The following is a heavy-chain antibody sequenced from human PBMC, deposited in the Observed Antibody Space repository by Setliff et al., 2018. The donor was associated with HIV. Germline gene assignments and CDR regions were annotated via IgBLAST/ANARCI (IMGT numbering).Heavy chain of an antibody. CDR1: GYTLSELS. Sequence: ASVKVSCKVYGYTLSELSIHWVRQAPGKGLEWMGYFDPQDGETVCAQKFQGRFTMSRDNAKNSLYLQMNSLRAEDTALYYCARALGEVNNDWNLAHMDVWGKGTTVTVSS. D-gene: IGHD1-1*01. J-gene: IGHJ6*03. CDR2: FDPQDGET. CDR3: ARALGEVNNDWNLAHMDV. V-gene: IGHV1-24*01.